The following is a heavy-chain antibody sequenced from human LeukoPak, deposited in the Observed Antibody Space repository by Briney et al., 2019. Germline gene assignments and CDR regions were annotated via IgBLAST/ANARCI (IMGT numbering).Heavy chain of an antibody. CDR3: ARDVSYCSSTSCPQPDW. J-gene: IGHJ4*02. D-gene: IGHD2-2*01. CDR1: GYTFTSYG. Sequence: ASVKVSCKASGYTFTSYGISWVRQAPGQGLEWMGWISAYNGNTNYAQKLQGRVTMTTDTSTSTAYMELRSLRSDDTAVYCCARDVSYCSSTSCPQPDWWGQGTLVSVSS. V-gene: IGHV1-18*01. CDR2: ISAYNGNT.